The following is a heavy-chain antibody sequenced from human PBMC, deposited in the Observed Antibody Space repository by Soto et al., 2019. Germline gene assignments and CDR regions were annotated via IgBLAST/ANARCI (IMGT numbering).Heavy chain of an antibody. Sequence: QVQLQESGPGLVKPSETLSLTCTVSGASMNPYYWRWIRQPPGKGLEWIGYIYFSGSTNFNPSLKSRVTLSLDTSKRQFFLKLTSVTAADTAVYYCARAWAVPGSHWGDWGRGTLVTVSS. CDR2: IYFSGST. V-gene: IGHV4-59*01. CDR1: GASMNPYY. D-gene: IGHD6-19*01. J-gene: IGHJ4*02. CDR3: ARAWAVPGSHWGD.